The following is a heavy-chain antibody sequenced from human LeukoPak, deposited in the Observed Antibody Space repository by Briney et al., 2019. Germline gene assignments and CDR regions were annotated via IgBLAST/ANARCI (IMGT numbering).Heavy chain of an antibody. D-gene: IGHD6-6*01. Sequence: PGGSLRLSCTASGFTFSGAWMTWVRQAPGKGLEWVANIREDGTEKNYVDSVKGRFTISRDNAKNSLYLQMNSLRAEDTAVYYCAKTARVPDYWGQGTQVTVSS. CDR1: GFTFSGAW. CDR2: IREDGTEK. CDR3: AKTARVPDY. J-gene: IGHJ4*02. V-gene: IGHV3-7*01.